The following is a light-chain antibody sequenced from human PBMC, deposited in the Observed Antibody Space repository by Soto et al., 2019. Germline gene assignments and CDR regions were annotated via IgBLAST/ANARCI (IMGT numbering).Light chain of an antibody. CDR1: QDISNY. CDR3: LQDYNYPLT. J-gene: IGKJ1*01. V-gene: IGKV1-6*01. Sequence: IQMTPPPSSLSASVGDSVTITRXASQDISNYLNWYQQKPGKAPKRLIYAASSLQSGVPSRFSGGGSGTDFTLTISSLQPEDFATYYCLQDYNYPLTLGQGTDV. CDR2: AAS.